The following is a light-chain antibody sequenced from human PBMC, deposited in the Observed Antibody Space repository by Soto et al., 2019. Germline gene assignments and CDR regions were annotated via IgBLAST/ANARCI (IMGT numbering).Light chain of an antibody. Sequence: EIVLTQSPGTLSLSPGERATLSCRASQSVSSSYLAWYQQKPGQAPRLLIYGASSRATGIPDRFSGSGSGKDFTLTISRLEPEDFAVHYCQQYGSSPLTFGGGTKVEIK. CDR3: QQYGSSPLT. V-gene: IGKV3-20*01. CDR2: GAS. CDR1: QSVSSSY. J-gene: IGKJ4*01.